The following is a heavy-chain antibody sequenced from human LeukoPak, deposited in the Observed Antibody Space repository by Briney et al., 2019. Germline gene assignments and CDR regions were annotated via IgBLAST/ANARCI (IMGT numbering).Heavy chain of an antibody. CDR3: AREASTEIIGGMDV. D-gene: IGHD2-8*02. Sequence: GGSLRLTCAASGFSFSSNGIHWVRQAPGKGLEWVSFIQTGGDPKYYADSVRGRFTISRDNSKKTCSLQMDSLRVEDTATYYCAREASTEIIGGMDVRGQGTTVTVTS. V-gene: IGHV3-30*02. CDR2: IQTGGDPK. J-gene: IGHJ6*02. CDR1: GFSFSSNG.